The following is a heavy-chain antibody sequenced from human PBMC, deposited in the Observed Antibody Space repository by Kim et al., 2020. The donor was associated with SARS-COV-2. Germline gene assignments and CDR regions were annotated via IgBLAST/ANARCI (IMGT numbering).Heavy chain of an antibody. CDR2: ISSSSSYI. V-gene: IGHV3-21*04. D-gene: IGHD6-13*01. CDR3: ARGPLPGPSSGLGGSWYYFDY. CDR1: GFTFSSYS. Sequence: GGSLRLSCAASGFTFSSYSMNWVRQAPGKGLEWVSSISSSSSYIYYADSVKGRFTISRDNAKNSLYLQMNSLRAEDTAVYYCARGPLPGPSSGLGGSWYYFDYWGQGTLVTVSS. J-gene: IGHJ4*02.